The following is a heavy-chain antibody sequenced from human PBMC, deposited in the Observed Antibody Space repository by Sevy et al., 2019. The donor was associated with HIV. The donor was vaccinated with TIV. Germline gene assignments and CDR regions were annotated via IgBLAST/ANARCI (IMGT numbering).Heavy chain of an antibody. J-gene: IGHJ5*02. D-gene: IGHD3-3*01. CDR2: ISYDGSNK. CDR3: ARDPGYDFWSGRSWFDP. V-gene: IGHV3-30-3*01. Sequence: GGSLRLSCAASGFTFSSYAMHWVRQAPGKGLEWVAVISYDGSNKYYADSVKGRFTISRDNSKNTLYLQMSSLRAEDTAVYYCARDPGYDFWSGRSWFDPWCQGTLVTVSS. CDR1: GFTFSSYA.